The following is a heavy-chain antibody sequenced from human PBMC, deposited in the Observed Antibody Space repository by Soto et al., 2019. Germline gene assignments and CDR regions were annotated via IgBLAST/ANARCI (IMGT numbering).Heavy chain of an antibody. CDR3: ARGEDRNYLGFDP. CDR1: GGSFSGYY. D-gene: IGHD1-7*01. V-gene: IGHV4-34*01. J-gene: IGHJ5*02. Sequence: SSETLSLTCAVYGGSFSGYYWSWIRQPPGKGLEWIGEINHSGSTNYNPSLKSRVTISVDTSKNQFSLKLSSVTAADTAVYYCARGEDRNYLGFDPWGQGTLVTVSS. CDR2: INHSGST.